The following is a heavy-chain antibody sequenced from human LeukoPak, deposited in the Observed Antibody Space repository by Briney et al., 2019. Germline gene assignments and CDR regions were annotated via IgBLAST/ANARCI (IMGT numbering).Heavy chain of an antibody. CDR3: ARINYYDSSGPPDY. CDR1: GFTFDDYG. J-gene: IGHJ4*02. CDR2: INWNGGST. V-gene: IGHV3-20*04. D-gene: IGHD3-22*01. Sequence: RPGGSLRLSCAASGFTFDDYGMSWVRQAPGKGLEWVSGINWNGGSTGYADSVKGRFTISRDNAKNSLYLQMNSLRAEDTALYYCARINYYDSSGPPDYWGQGTLVTVSS.